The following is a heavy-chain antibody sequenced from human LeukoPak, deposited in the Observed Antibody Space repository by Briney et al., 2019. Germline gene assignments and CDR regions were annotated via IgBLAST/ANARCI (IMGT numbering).Heavy chain of an antibody. V-gene: IGHV3-21*01. CDR2: ISSSSSYI. Sequence: GGSLRLSCAASGFTFSSYSMNWVRQAPGKGLEWVSSISSSSSYIYYADSVKGRFTISRDNAKNSLYLQMNSLRAEDTAVYYCAREVHYYDSSGRYYYGMDVWGQGTTVTVSS. J-gene: IGHJ6*02. CDR1: GFTFSSYS. CDR3: AREVHYYDSSGRYYYGMDV. D-gene: IGHD3-22*01.